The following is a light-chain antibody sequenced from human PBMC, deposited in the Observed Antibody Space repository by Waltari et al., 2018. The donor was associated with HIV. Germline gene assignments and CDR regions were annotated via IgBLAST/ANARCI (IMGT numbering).Light chain of an antibody. CDR1: NSYIGGYNY. CDR2: EVT. V-gene: IGLV2-8*01. CDR3: SSFAPTNKFYVL. Sequence: QSTLTQPPSASGSPGPSVTISSTGTNSYIGGYNYVPSYQQHPGKAPKLIMTEVTKRPSGVPDRFSGSKSGNTASLTVSGLQADDEALYYCSSFAPTNKFYVLFGGGTTLTVL. J-gene: IGLJ2*01.